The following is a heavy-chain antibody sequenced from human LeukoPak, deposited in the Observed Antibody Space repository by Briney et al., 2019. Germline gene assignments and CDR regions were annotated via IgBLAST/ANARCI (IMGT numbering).Heavy chain of an antibody. D-gene: IGHD5/OR15-5a*01. CDR2: ITTGRTL. Sequence: GGSLRLSCAASGFNFNDYYMSWIRQAPGKGLEWVSYITTGRTLSYADSVKGRFTISRDNAKNSLFLQMKSLRVEDTAVYYCARVVSSRSTVGFDPWGPGTLVTVSS. CDR1: GFNFNDYY. J-gene: IGHJ5*02. V-gene: IGHV3-11*04. CDR3: ARVVSSRSTVGFDP.